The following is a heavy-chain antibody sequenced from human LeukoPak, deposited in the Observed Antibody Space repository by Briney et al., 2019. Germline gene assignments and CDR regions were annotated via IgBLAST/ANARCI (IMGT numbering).Heavy chain of an antibody. CDR3: ARGGYVLRPRYYFDY. D-gene: IGHD3-3*01. J-gene: IGHJ4*02. Sequence: ASVKVSCKASGYTFTSYYMHWVRQAPGQGLEWMGIINPSVGSTSYAQKFQGRVTMTRDTSTSTVYMELSSLRSEDTAVYYCARGGYVLRPRYYFDYWGQGTLVTVSS. V-gene: IGHV1-46*01. CDR2: INPSVGST. CDR1: GYTFTSYY.